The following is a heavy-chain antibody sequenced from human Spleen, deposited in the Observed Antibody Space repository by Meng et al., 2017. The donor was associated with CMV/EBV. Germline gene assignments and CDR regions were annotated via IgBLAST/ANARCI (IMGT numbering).Heavy chain of an antibody. J-gene: IGHJ4*02. D-gene: IGHD1-26*01. CDR3: ARDRALGGSPAGY. CDR2: INPNSGGT. Sequence: QVQLVQAGAEVKKPGASVKVSCQASGYTFTGYYMHWVRQAPGQGLEWMGWINPNSGGTNYAQKFQGRVTMTRDTSISTAYMELSRLRSDDTAVYYCARDRALGGSPAGYWGQGTLVTVSS. CDR1: GYTFTGYY. V-gene: IGHV1-2*02.